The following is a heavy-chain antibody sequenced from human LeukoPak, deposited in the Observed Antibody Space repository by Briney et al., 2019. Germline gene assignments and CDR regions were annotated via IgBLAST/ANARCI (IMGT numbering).Heavy chain of an antibody. J-gene: IGHJ4*02. Sequence: PGGSLRLSCAASGFTFSSYAMSWVRQAPGKGLEWVSVIYSGGSTYYADSVKGRFTVSRDTSKNTLYLQMNSLRAEDTAVYYCARATARYGYFDYWGQGTLVTVSS. D-gene: IGHD5-18*01. CDR2: IYSGGST. CDR1: GFTFSSYA. V-gene: IGHV3-53*01. CDR3: ARATARYGYFDY.